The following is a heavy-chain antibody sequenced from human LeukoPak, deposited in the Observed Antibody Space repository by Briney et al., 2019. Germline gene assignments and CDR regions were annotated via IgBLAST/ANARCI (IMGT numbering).Heavy chain of an antibody. CDR3: AASWNDERCFDP. Sequence: SGTLSLPCAVSGGSISRRNWWRWVRQPPGKGLEWLGEIYHSGNTKYNPSLKSRVAISMDKSKNQFSLKLSSVTVADTAVYYCAASWNDERCFDPWGPGTLVTVSS. V-gene: IGHV4-4*02. J-gene: IGHJ5*02. CDR1: GGSISRRNW. D-gene: IGHD1-1*01. CDR2: IYHSGNT.